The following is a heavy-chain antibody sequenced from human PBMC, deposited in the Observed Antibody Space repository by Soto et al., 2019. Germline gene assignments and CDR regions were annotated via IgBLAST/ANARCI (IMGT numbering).Heavy chain of an antibody. CDR3: ARDQSGRSPYYYYGMDV. V-gene: IGHV1-69*13. D-gene: IGHD2-15*01. J-gene: IGHJ6*02. Sequence: SVKVSCKASGGTFSSCAISWVRQAPGQGLEWMGGIIPIFGTANYAQKFQGRVTITADESTSTAYMELSSLRSEDTAVYYCARDQSGRSPYYYYGMDVWGQGTTVTVSS. CDR1: GGTFSSCA. CDR2: IIPIFGTA.